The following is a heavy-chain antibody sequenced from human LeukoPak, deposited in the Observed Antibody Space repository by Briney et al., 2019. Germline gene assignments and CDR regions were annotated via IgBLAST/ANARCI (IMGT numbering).Heavy chain of an antibody. J-gene: IGHJ4*02. D-gene: IGHD6-6*01. CDR1: GFTFSSYW. CDR2: IKQDETEK. CDR3: AREGVRAAPAY. Sequence: PGGSLRLSCAASGFTFSSYWMSWVRQAPGKGLEWVANIKQDETEKNYVDSVKGRFTISRDNSKNSLYLQMNSLRAGDTAVYYCAREGVRAAPAYWGEGSLVTVHS. V-gene: IGHV3-7*01.